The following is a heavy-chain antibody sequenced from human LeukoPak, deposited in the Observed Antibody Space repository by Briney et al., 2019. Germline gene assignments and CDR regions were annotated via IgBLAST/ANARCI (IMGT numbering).Heavy chain of an antibody. D-gene: IGHD1-26*01. CDR3: ATSIVGSYYFDY. J-gene: IGHJ4*02. V-gene: IGHV1-46*01. Sequence: GASVKVSCKASGYSFTSYYMHWVRQAPGQGLEWMGIINPSGGSATYAQKFQGRVTMTRDTSTSTVYMEMSSLRSEDTAVYYCATSIVGSYYFDYWGQGTLVTVSS. CDR2: INPSGGSA. CDR1: GYSFTSYY.